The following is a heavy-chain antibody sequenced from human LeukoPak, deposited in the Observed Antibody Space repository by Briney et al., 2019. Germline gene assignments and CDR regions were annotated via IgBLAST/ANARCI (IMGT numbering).Heavy chain of an antibody. Sequence: PGGSLRLSCAASGFTFSSYAMSWVRQAPGKGLEWVSTIRGSGGSTYYADSVKGRFTISRDNSKNTLYLQMNSLRAEDTAVYYCARGGSTSPRHFDYWGQGTLVTVSS. J-gene: IGHJ4*02. CDR2: IRGSGGST. D-gene: IGHD2-2*01. CDR3: ARGGSTSPRHFDY. CDR1: GFTFSSYA. V-gene: IGHV3-23*01.